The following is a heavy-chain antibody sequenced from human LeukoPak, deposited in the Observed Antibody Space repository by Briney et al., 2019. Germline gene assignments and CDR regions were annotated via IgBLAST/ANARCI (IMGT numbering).Heavy chain of an antibody. D-gene: IGHD6-19*01. CDR1: GFTFSSYW. J-gene: IGHJ2*01. CDR2: ISTSSSYI. CDR3: ARIAVSGAWYFDL. Sequence: PGGSLRLSCAASGFTFSSYWMHWVRQAPGKGLEWVSSISTSSSYIYYADSVKGRFTVSRDNAKNSLYLQMNSLRAEDKAVYFCARIAVSGAWYFDLWGRGTLVSVSS. V-gene: IGHV3-21*01.